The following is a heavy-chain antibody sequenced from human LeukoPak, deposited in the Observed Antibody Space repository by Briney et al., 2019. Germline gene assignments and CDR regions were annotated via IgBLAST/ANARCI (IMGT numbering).Heavy chain of an antibody. CDR1: GGSISSGGYY. V-gene: IGHV4-39*01. D-gene: IGHD6-13*01. J-gene: IGHJ4*02. Sequence: SQTLTLTCTVSGGSISSGGYYWVWIRQPPGKGLEWIGSIYYTGSTYYNPSLKSRVTISVDTSKNQFSLKLRSVTAADTTVYYCARLGGSSWICDYWGQGTLVTVSS. CDR2: IYYTGST. CDR3: ARLGGSSWICDY.